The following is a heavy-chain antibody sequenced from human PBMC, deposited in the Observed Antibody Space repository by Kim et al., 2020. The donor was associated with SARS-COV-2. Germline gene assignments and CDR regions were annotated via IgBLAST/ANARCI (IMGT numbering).Heavy chain of an antibody. Sequence: GGSLRLSCAASGFTFSDYTMNWVRQAPGKGLEWVSLISCSGGSTYYADSVKGRFTISRDNTKNTLYLQMNSLRPEDTALYYCAKGGDCNTSCKDLAYWGQGTLVTVSS. CDR2: ISCSGGST. V-gene: IGHV3-43*01. CDR3: AKGGDCNTSCKDLAY. CDR1: GFTFSDYT. J-gene: IGHJ4*02. D-gene: IGHD2-21*01.